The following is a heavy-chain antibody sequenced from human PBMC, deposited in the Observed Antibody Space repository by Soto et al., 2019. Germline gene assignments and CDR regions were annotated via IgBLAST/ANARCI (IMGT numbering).Heavy chain of an antibody. V-gene: IGHV3-23*01. Sequence: GGSLRLSCAASGFTFSSYAMSWVRQAPGKGLEWVSAISCSGGSIYYADSVKGRFTISRDNSKNTLYLQMNSLRAEDTAVYYCAEIRGYCSSTSCYDDYWGQGTLVTVSS. J-gene: IGHJ4*02. CDR2: ISCSGGSI. CDR1: GFTFSSYA. D-gene: IGHD2-2*01. CDR3: AEIRGYCSSTSCYDDY.